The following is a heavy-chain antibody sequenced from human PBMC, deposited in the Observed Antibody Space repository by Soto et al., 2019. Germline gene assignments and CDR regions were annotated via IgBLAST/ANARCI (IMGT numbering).Heavy chain of an antibody. J-gene: IGHJ4*02. CDR2: IWYDGSNK. CDR3: ARGTRYSYGSFDY. Sequence: GGSLRLSCAASGFTFSSYGMHWVRQAPGKGLEWVAVIWYDGSNKYYADSVKGRFTISRDNSKNTLYLQMNSLRAEDTAVYYCARGTRYSYGSFDYWGQGTLVTVSS. CDR1: GFTFSSYG. V-gene: IGHV3-33*01. D-gene: IGHD5-18*01.